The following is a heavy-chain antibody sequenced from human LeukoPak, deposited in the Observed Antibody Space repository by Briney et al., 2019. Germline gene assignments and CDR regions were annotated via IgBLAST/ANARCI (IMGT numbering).Heavy chain of an antibody. CDR1: AGSISSYY. D-gene: IGHD5-18*01. J-gene: IGHJ6*02. CDR3: ARHSARYSYGYGWSEPYYGMDV. Sequence: SQTLSLTCTVSAGSISSYYWSWIRQPPGEGLEWNGYIYYSGSTNSNPSLKSRVTISVDTSKNQFSLKLSSVTAADTAVYYCARHSARYSYGYGWSEPYYGMDVWGQGTTVTVSS. CDR2: IYYSGST. V-gene: IGHV4-59*08.